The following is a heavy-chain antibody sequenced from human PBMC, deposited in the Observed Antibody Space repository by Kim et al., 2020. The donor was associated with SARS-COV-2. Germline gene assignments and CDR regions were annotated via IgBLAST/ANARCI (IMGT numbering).Heavy chain of an antibody. CDR1: GFTFSSYG. J-gene: IGHJ4*02. CDR2: IGRSGSST. V-gene: IGHV3-23*01. Sequence: GGSLRLSCAASGFTFSSYGMSWVRQAPGKGLEWVSAIGRSGSSTYYADSVKGRFTISRDNSKNTLYLQMNSLGAEDTALYYCAKTSSGWHFDHWGQATLVTVSS. CDR3: AKTSSGWHFDH. D-gene: IGHD6-19*01.